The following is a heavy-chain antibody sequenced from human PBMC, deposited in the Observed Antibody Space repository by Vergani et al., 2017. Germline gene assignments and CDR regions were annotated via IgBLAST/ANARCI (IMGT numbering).Heavy chain of an antibody. CDR1: GFTFNQYG. CDR2: TWYDGNNK. V-gene: IGHV3-33*01. Sequence: QVQLVESGGGVVQPGRSLRLSCAASGFTFNQYGMHWVRQAPGKGLEWVAVTWYDGNNKQYADSVNGRFTISRDNSKSTMYLQMNSLRDEDTGVYYCARDLRLLYNRFDPWGQGTLATVSS. J-gene: IGHJ5*02. D-gene: IGHD1-14*01. CDR3: ARDLRLLYNRFDP.